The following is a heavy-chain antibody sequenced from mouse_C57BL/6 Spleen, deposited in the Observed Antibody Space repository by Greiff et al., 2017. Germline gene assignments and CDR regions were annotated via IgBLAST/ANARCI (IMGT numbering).Heavy chain of an antibody. CDR2: IDPSDSET. J-gene: IGHJ1*03. Sequence: VQLKQPGAELVRPGSSVKLSCKASGYTFTSYWMHWVKQRPIQGLEWIGNIDPSDSETHYNQKFKDKATLTVDKSSNTAYMQLSNLTSEDSAVYDCASNWNWCFDVWGTGTTVTVSS. CDR1: GYTFTSYW. CDR3: ASNWNWCFDV. D-gene: IGHD4-1*01. V-gene: IGHV1-52*01.